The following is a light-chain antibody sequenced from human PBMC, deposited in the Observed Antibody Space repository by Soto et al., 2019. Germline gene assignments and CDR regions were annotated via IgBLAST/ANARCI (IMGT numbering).Light chain of an antibody. J-gene: IGLJ2*01. CDR2: EVN. CDR1: SSDVGRYRY. Sequence: QSALTQPASVSGSPGQSITISCTGTSSDVGRYRYVSWYQQHPGKAPKLIIYEVNNRPSGVSSRFSGSKSVNTASLTISGLQAEDEADYHCSSYTTSNILLFGGGTKLTVL. CDR3: SSYTTSNILL. V-gene: IGLV2-14*01.